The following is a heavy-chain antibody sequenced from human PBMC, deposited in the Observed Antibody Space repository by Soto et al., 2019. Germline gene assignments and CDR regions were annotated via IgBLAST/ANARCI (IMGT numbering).Heavy chain of an antibody. D-gene: IGHD1-26*01. J-gene: IGHJ5*02. CDR3: ARELDREPGAIVGAGGYWFDP. CDR2: IWYDGSNK. V-gene: IGHV3-33*01. CDR1: GFTFSSYG. Sequence: QVQLVESGGGVVQPGRSLRLSCAASGFTFSSYGMHWVRQAPGKGLEWVAVIWYDGSNKYYADSVKGRFTISRDNSKNTLYLQMNSLRAEDTAVYYCARELDREPGAIVGAGGYWFDPWGQGTLVTVSS.